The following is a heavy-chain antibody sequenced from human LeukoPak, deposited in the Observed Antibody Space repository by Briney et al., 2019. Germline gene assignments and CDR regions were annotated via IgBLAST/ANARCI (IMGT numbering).Heavy chain of an antibody. J-gene: IGHJ5*02. Sequence: ASVKVSCKATGYTFTGYYMLWVLQAPGQGLEWMGWINPNSGGTNYAQKFQGRVTMTRDTSISTAYMELSRVRSDDTAVYYCARTVGIVVVTASVSVFDPWGQGTLVTVSS. D-gene: IGHD2-21*02. CDR1: GYTFTGYY. CDR2: INPNSGGT. CDR3: ARTVGIVVVTASVSVFDP. V-gene: IGHV1-2*02.